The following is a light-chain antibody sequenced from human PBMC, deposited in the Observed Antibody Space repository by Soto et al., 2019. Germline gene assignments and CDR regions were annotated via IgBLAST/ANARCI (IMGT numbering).Light chain of an antibody. CDR1: SNDVGGYNY. V-gene: IGLV2-8*01. J-gene: IGLJ1*01. CDR3: SLYISGSTYV. Sequence: QSVLTQPPSASGSVGQSVTISCTGTSNDVGGYNYVSWYLQYPGTAPKVLIYEVRKRPSGVPERFSGSKSGNTASLTVSGLQAEDEADYYCSLYISGSTYVFGTGTKVTVL. CDR2: EVR.